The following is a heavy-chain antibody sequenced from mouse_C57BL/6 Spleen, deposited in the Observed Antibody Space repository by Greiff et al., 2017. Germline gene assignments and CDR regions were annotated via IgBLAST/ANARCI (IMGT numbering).Heavy chain of an antibody. D-gene: IGHD2-3*01. CDR3: ATMGDGYYNY. CDR1: GYTFTSYW. V-gene: IGHV1-59*01. Sequence: QVQLQQPGAELVRPGTSVKLSCKASGYTFTSYWMHWVKQRPGQGLEWIGGIDPSDSYTNYNQKFKGKATLTVDTSSSTAYMQLSSLTSEDSAVYYCATMGDGYYNYWGQGTTLTVSS. J-gene: IGHJ2*01. CDR2: IDPSDSYT.